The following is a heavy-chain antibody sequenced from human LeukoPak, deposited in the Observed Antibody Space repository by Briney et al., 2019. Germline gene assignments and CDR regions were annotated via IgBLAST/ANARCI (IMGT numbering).Heavy chain of an antibody. V-gene: IGHV1-2*02. CDR2: IYPYSGET. CDR1: GYTFTGYY. J-gene: IGHJ3*02. CDR3: ATDRNSGSSLDI. Sequence: ASVKVSCKASGYTFTGYYIHWVRQAPGQRLKWMGWIYPYSGETNYAQNFQRRITMTRDTSISTAYMELTSLQSDDTAVYYCATDRNSGSSLDIWGQGTMLTVSS. D-gene: IGHD6-6*01.